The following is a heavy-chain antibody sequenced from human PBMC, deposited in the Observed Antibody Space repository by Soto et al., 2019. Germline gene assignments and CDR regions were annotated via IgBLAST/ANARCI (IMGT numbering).Heavy chain of an antibody. V-gene: IGHV4-30-4*01. D-gene: IGHD2-15*01. J-gene: IGHJ6*02. Sequence: SETLSLTCTVSGGSISSFNYYWSWIRQPPGKGLEWIGYIDYSGSTYYNPSLKSRISISVDTSKNQFSLELTSVTAADTAGYYCARRGCSGGICYYYYYNMDVWGQGTTVTVSS. CDR1: GGSISSFNYY. CDR2: IDYSGST. CDR3: ARRGCSGGICYYYYYNMDV.